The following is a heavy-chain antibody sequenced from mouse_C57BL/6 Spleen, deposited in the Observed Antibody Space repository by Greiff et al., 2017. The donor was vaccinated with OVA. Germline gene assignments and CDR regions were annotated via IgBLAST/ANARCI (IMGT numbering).Heavy chain of an antibody. V-gene: IGHV1-59*01. J-gene: IGHJ3*01. D-gene: IGHD1-1*01. CDR3: ATFYGSSSFAY. CDR1: GYTFTSYW. Sequence: QVQLQQPGAELVRPGTSVKLSCKASGYTFTSYWMHWVKQRPGQGLEWIGVIDPSDSYTNYNQKFKGKATLTVDPSSSTAYMQLSSLTSEDSAVYYCATFYGSSSFAYWGQGTLVTVSA. CDR2: IDPSDSYT.